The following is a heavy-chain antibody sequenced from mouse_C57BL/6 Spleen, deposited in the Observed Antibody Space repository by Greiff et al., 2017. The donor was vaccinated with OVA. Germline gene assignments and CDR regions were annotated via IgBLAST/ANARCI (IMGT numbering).Heavy chain of an antibody. J-gene: IGHJ2*01. CDR1: GYTFTSYW. CDR3: ARFAYGYDWNYFDY. D-gene: IGHD2-2*01. Sequence: VQLQQPGAELVMPGASVKLSCKASGYTFTSYWMHWVKQRPGQGLEWIGEIDPSDSYTNYNQKFKGKSTLTVDKSSSTAYMQLSSLTSEDSAVYYCARFAYGYDWNYFDYWGQGTTLTVSS. V-gene: IGHV1-69*01. CDR2: IDPSDSYT.